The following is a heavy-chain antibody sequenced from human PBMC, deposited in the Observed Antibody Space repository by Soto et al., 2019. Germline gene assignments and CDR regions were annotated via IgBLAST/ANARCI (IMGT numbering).Heavy chain of an antibody. Sequence: PSETLSLTCTVSCGSISSSSYYWGWIRQPPGKGLEWIGSIYYSGSTYYNPSLKSRVTISVDTSKNQFSLKLSSVTAADTAVYYCARHNVGYNWDYYYGMDVWGQGTTVTVSS. J-gene: IGHJ6*02. CDR3: ARHNVGYNWDYYYGMDV. V-gene: IGHV4-39*01. D-gene: IGHD5-12*01. CDR2: IYYSGST. CDR1: CGSISSSSYY.